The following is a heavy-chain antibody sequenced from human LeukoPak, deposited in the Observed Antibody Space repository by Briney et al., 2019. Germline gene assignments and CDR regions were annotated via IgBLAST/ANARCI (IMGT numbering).Heavy chain of an antibody. J-gene: IGHJ4*02. Sequence: SETLSLTCTVSGGSISSGGYYWSWIRQHPGKGLEWIGYIYYSGSTYYNPSLKSRVTISVGTSKNQFSLKLSSVTAADTAVYYCARGRYPQPGIAVAGTLLDWGQGTLVTVSS. D-gene: IGHD6-19*01. CDR1: GGSISSGGYY. CDR2: IYYSGST. V-gene: IGHV4-31*03. CDR3: ARGRYPQPGIAVAGTLLD.